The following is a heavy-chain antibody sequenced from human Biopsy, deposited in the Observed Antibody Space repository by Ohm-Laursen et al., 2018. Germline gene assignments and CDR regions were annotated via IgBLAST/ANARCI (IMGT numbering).Heavy chain of an antibody. CDR1: GGSISSDY. J-gene: IGHJ6*02. V-gene: IGHV4-59*01. D-gene: IGHD2/OR15-2a*01. Sequence: TLSLTCTASGGSISSDYWSWIRQTPGKGLEWIGYIYYSGSTNYNPSLKSRVTISVDTSKNQFSLRLNSVTAADTAVYYCARATNSTGWPYYYFYDMDVWGQGTTVTVSS. CDR2: IYYSGST. CDR3: ARATNSTGWPYYYFYDMDV.